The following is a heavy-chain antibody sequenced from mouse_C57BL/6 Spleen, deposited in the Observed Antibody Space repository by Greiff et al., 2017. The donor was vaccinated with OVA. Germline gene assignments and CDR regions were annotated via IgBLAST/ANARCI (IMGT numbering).Heavy chain of an antibody. D-gene: IGHD2-10*01. J-gene: IGHJ2*01. CDR2: IDPETGGT. V-gene: IGHV1-15*01. CDR1: GYTFTDYE. Sequence: LVESGAELVRPGASVTLSCKASGYTFTDYEMHWVKQTPVHGLEWIGAIDPETGGTAYNQKFKGKAILTADKSSSTAYMELRSLTSEDSAVYYCTRPYYGNYFDYWGQGTTLTVSS. CDR3: TRPYYGNYFDY.